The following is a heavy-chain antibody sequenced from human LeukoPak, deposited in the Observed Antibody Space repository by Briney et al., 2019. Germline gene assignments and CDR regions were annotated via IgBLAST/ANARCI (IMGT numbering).Heavy chain of an antibody. D-gene: IGHD6-13*01. J-gene: IGHJ4*02. CDR2: IIPIFGTA. CDR1: GGTFSSYA. V-gene: IGHV1-69*01. Sequence: GASVKVSCKASGGTFSSYAISWVRQAPGQGLEWMGGIIPIFGTANYAQKFQGRVTITADESTSTAYMELSSLRSEDTAVYYCARGGSDSSWPFDYWGQGTLVTVSS. CDR3: ARGGSDSSWPFDY.